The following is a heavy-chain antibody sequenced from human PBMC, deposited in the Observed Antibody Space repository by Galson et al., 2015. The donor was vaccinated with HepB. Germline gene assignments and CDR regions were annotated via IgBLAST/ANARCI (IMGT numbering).Heavy chain of an antibody. D-gene: IGHD5-12*01. Sequence: PALVKPTQTLTLTCTFSGFSLRTSGEAVAWFRQPPGKALEWLAFIYWDDDKGYTPSLKNRLTVTKGTPKNQVVLTMTNMDPVDTATYYCAHKKWQYGHFDYWGPGTLVAVSS. CDR3: AHKKWQYGHFDY. CDR2: IYWDDDK. J-gene: IGHJ4*02. CDR1: GFSLRTSGEA. V-gene: IGHV2-5*02.